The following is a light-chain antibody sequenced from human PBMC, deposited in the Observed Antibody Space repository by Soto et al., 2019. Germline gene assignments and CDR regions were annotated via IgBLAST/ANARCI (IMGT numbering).Light chain of an antibody. V-gene: IGKV1-5*03. CDR1: QNIVNW. J-gene: IGKJ2*01. CDR3: QRYDSHPMYT. Sequence: DIQMTQSPSTLSASVGDRVTITCRARQNIVNWLAWYQQKPGKAPNLLIYKTSTLQRGVPSRFSGSGSGTEFTLTISSLQPDDFATYYCQRYDSHPMYTFGQGTKVDIK. CDR2: KTS.